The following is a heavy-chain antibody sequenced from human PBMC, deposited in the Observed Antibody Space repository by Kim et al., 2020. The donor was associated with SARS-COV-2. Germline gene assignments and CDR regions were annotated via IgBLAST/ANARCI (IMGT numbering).Heavy chain of an antibody. CDR2: INHSGST. Sequence: SETLSLTCAVYGGSFSGYYWSWIRQPPGKGLEWIGEINHSGSTNYNPSLKSRVTISVDTSKNQFSLKLSSVTAADTAVYYCARSEGFGYWGQGTLVTVSS. J-gene: IGHJ4*02. CDR3: ARSEGFGY. V-gene: IGHV4-34*01. CDR1: GGSFSGYY.